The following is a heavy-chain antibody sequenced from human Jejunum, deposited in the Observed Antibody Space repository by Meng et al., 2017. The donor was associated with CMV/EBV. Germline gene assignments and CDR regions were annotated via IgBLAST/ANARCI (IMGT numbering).Heavy chain of an antibody. CDR1: GLIFSNYD. CDR2: IRYDGSNE. Sequence: QVQLVESGXXXXXPXGSLRLSCEASGLIFSNYDFHWVRQAPGKGLEWVAFIRYDGSNEDYADSVKGRFTISRDNAESTLFLQMNSLRAEDTAIYYCTTRDYSHYWGQGTLVTVSS. J-gene: IGHJ4*02. V-gene: IGHV3-30*02. CDR3: TTRDYSHY. D-gene: IGHD4-11*01.